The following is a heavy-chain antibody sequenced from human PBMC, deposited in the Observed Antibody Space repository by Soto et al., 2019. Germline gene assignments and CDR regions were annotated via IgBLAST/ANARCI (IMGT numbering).Heavy chain of an antibody. J-gene: IGHJ1*01. CDR1: GGSISSHY. Sequence: SETLSLTCTVSGGSISSHYWSWIRQPPGKGLEWIGYIYYSGSTNYNPSLKSRVTISVDTSKNQFSLKLSSVTAADTVVYYFSSSWGYCSGGSCYKPRYFQHWGQGTLVTVSS. CDR2: IYYSGST. V-gene: IGHV4-59*08. D-gene: IGHD2-15*01. CDR3: SSSWGYCSGGSCYKPRYFQH.